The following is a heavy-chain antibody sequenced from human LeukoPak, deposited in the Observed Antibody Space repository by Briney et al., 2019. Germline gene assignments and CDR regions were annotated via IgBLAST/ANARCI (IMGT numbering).Heavy chain of an antibody. CDR3: VRDRGGGMDV. J-gene: IGHJ6*04. D-gene: IGHD4-23*01. V-gene: IGHV3-7*01. CDR2: IKQDGSET. Sequence: PGGSLRLSWAASGFTFSSYWMTWVRQAPGKGLEWVANIKQDGSETYYVDSVKGRFTISRDNAKNSVYLQMNSLRVEDTAVYYCVRDRGGGMDVWGKGITVTVSS. CDR1: GFTFSSYW.